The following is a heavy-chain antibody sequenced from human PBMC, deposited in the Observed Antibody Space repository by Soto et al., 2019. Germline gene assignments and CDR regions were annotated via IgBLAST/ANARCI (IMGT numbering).Heavy chain of an antibody. D-gene: IGHD2-2*01. CDR1: GGSFSGYY. Sequence: PSETLSLTCAVYGGSFSGYYWSWIRQPPGKGLEWIGEINHSGSTNYNPSLKSRVTISVDTSKNQFSLKLSSVTAADTAVYYCARGPPLGYCSSTSCYATDYKDSSSSPLDYWGQGTLVTVSS. CDR3: ARGPPLGYCSSTSCYATDYKDSSSSPLDY. CDR2: INHSGST. J-gene: IGHJ4*02. V-gene: IGHV4-34*01.